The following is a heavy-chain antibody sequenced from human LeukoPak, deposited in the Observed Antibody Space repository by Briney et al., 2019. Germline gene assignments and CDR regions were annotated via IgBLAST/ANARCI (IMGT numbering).Heavy chain of an antibody. CDR3: AQDSGNWNFFDY. V-gene: IGHV3-30*02. J-gene: IGHJ4*02. Sequence: GGSLRLSCAASGFPFSSYGIHWVRQAPGKGLEWVAFIRYDGSNKFYADSVKGRFTISRDNSKNTLYLQMNSLRAEDTAVYYCAQDSGNWNFFDYWGQGTLVTVSS. CDR2: IRYDGSNK. D-gene: IGHD1-20*01. CDR1: GFPFSSYG.